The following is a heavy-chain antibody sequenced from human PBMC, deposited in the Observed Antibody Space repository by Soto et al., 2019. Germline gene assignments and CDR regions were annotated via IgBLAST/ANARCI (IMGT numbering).Heavy chain of an antibody. CDR1: GGSISSSSYY. D-gene: IGHD5-12*01. V-gene: IGHV4-39*01. J-gene: IGHJ5*02. CDR2: IYYSGST. Sequence: SETLSLTCTVSGGSISSSSYYWGWIRQPPGKGLEWIGSIYYSGSTYYNPSLKSRVTISVDTSKNQFSLKLSSVTAADTAVYYCARRRGARSTTNWFDPWGQGTLVTVSS. CDR3: ARRRGARSTTNWFDP.